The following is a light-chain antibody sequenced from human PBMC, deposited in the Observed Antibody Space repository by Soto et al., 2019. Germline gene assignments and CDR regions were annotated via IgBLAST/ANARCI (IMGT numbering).Light chain of an antibody. Sequence: SQLTQSPSSLSASVGDRDTITCRASQGVSSYLAWYQQKPGKAPNLLIYVTSTLQSGVPSRFSGSGSGTDFTLTISSLQPEDFATYYCQQHNSYPLTFGGGTKVDIK. J-gene: IGKJ4*01. CDR3: QQHNSYPLT. CDR1: QGVSSY. V-gene: IGKV1-9*01. CDR2: VTS.